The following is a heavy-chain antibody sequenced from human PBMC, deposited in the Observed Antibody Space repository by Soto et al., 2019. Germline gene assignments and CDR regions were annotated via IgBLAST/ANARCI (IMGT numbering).Heavy chain of an antibody. Sequence: ASVKVSCKASGYTFTSYGISWVRQAPGQGLEWMGWISAYNGNTNYAQKLQGRVTMTTDTSTSTAYMELRSLRSDDTAVYYCARALLGYCSSTSCYLFDYWGQGTRVTVSS. CDR2: ISAYNGNT. CDR3: ARALLGYCSSTSCYLFDY. D-gene: IGHD2-2*01. V-gene: IGHV1-18*01. CDR1: GYTFTSYG. J-gene: IGHJ4*02.